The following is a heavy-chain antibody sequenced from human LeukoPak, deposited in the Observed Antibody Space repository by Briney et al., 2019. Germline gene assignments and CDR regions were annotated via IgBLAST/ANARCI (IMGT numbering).Heavy chain of an antibody. Sequence: GESLRLSCAASGFAFRTYAMSWVRQAPGKGLEGVSAISGSGDKTFYAESVRGRFTISRDNSKNTLYLQMNSLRAGDTAVYYCAKDLNYGFDSWGQGTLVTVSS. V-gene: IGHV3-23*01. CDR2: ISGSGDKT. J-gene: IGHJ4*02. CDR3: AKDLNYGFDS. CDR1: GFAFRTYA. D-gene: IGHD3-10*01.